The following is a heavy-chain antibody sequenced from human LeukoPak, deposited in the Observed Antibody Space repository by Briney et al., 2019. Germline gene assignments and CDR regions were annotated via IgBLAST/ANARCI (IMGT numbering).Heavy chain of an antibody. D-gene: IGHD3-10*01. CDR2: IKQDGSEE. V-gene: IGHV3-7*01. Sequence: GGSLRLSCAASGFIFSSYLMSWVRQAPGKGLEWVANIKQDGSEEYCVDSVKGRFTTSRDNAKNTLYLQMNSLRAEDTAVYYCARDRYYYGSGSPLDYWGQGTLVTVSS. J-gene: IGHJ4*02. CDR3: ARDRYYYGSGSPLDY. CDR1: GFIFSSYL.